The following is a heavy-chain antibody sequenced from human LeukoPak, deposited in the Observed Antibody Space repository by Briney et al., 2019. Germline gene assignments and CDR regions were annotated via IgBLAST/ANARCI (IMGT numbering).Heavy chain of an antibody. D-gene: IGHD2-15*01. CDR1: GYTFTSYD. Sequence: GASVKVSCKASGYTFTSYDINWVRQAPGQGLEWLGWMNPNSGNTGYAQKFRGRVTMTRDTSISTAYMELNSLRSEDTAVYYCARDLYCSGGSCHSPAGRTYDYWGQGTLVTVSS. CDR2: MNPNSGNT. V-gene: IGHV1-8*01. J-gene: IGHJ4*02. CDR3: ARDLYCSGGSCHSPAGRTYDY.